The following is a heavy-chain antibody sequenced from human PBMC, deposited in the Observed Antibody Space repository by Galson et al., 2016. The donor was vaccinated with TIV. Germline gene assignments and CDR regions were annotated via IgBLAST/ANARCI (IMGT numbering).Heavy chain of an antibody. CDR3: ARARGSIVGGTDYFDY. CDR2: ISAKSSYT. CDR1: GFPFSDYY. J-gene: IGHJ4*02. D-gene: IGHD1-26*01. Sequence: SLRLSCAASGFPFSDYYMTWVRQAPGKGPEWVSYISAKSSYTKYADSVKGRFTISRDNAKNSLFLQMNSLRAEDTAVYYCARARGSIVGGTDYFDYWGQGTLVTVSS. V-gene: IGHV3-11*06.